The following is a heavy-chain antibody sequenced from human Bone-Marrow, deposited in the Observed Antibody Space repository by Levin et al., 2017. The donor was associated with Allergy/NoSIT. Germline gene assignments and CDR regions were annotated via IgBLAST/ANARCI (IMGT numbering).Heavy chain of an antibody. Sequence: GESLKISCKASGYTLKTYGLAWVRQAPGQGLEWLGWISGYNGNVNYAQEFQGRITLTTDTSTNTAYLDLSSLTSDDTAVYYCARNWGEGNAFDIWGQGTTVSVFS. V-gene: IGHV1-18*01. CDR1: GYTLKTYG. CDR3: ARNWGEGNAFDI. J-gene: IGHJ3*02. D-gene: IGHD3-16*01. CDR2: ISGYNGNV.